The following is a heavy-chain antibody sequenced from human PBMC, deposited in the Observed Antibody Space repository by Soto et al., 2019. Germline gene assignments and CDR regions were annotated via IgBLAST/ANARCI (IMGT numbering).Heavy chain of an antibody. CDR2: IYPGDSDT. D-gene: IGHD6-25*01. CDR1: GYTFTAYW. J-gene: IGHJ3*02. V-gene: IGHV5-51*01. Sequence: PGESLKISCKGSGYTFTAYWIGWVRQMPGKGLEWMGIIYPGDSDTRYSPSFQGQVTISADKSIITAYLQWSSLKASDTAMFYCARGGYSGNSKDPFYIWGPGTMVTVSS. CDR3: ARGGYSGNSKDPFYI.